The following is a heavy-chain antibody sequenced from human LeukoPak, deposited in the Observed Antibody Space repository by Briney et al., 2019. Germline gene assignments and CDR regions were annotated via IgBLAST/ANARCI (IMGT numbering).Heavy chain of an antibody. J-gene: IGHJ4*02. CDR1: GGSISRGGYY. CDR2: IYYSGST. V-gene: IGHV4-31*03. CDR3: AEMVRGDYFDY. Sequence: SETLSLTCTVSGGSISRGGYYFSWIREPLRKSLEWIGYIYYSGSTYYNPSLKSRVTISVDTSKNQFSLKLSSVTAADTAVYYCAEMVRGDYFDYWGQGTLVTVSS. D-gene: IGHD3-10*01.